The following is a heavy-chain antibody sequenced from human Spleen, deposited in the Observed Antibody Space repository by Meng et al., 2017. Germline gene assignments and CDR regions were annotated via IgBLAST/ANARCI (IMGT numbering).Heavy chain of an antibody. J-gene: IGHJ4*02. V-gene: IGHV4-39*07. CDR3: AREAGWGSRGWYPID. CDR2: IYYCGNR. CDR1: GGSISRSSYY. D-gene: IGHD6-19*01. Sequence: LRLPASGPSLVKPPATLSLTCTVSGGSISRSSYYWGWVRQPPGKKLEWSASIYYCGNRYDNPSLKSRVTISVDTSRNQFSLKLRSVTAADTAVYYCAREAGWGSRGWYPIDWGQGALVTSPQ.